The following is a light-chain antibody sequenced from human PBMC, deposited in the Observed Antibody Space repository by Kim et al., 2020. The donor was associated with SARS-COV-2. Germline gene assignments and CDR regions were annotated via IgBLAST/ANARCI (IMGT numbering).Light chain of an antibody. CDR3: QSYDATNQV. CDR2: EDY. J-gene: IGLJ3*02. Sequence: NFMLTQPHSVSDSPGKTVTISCTRSSGNIASNFVQWYQQRPGSSPTIVIYEDYQRPSGVPDRFAGSIDRSATSASLTISGLKTEDEADYCCQSYDATNQVFGGGTQLTVL. V-gene: IGLV6-57*01. CDR1: SGNIASNF.